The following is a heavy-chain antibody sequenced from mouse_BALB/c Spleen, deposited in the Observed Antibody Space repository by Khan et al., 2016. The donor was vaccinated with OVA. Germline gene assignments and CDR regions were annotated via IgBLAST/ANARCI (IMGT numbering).Heavy chain of an antibody. CDR1: GFNIKDTY. CDR2: IAPANGNT. J-gene: IGHJ1*01. CDR3: YLPSYDPRDFDV. D-gene: IGHD2-10*02. V-gene: IGHV14-3*02. Sequence: VQLQQSGAALVKPGASVDLSCTASGFNIKDTYIHWVKQRPEQGLEWIGRIAPANGNTKYDPKFQGKATITADTSSNTSYLRLSSLTSEDTAVFFGYLPSYDPRDFDVWGEGTTVTVSS.